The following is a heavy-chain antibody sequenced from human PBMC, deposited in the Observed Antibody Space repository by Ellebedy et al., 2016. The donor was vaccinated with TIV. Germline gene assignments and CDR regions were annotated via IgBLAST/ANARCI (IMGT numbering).Heavy chain of an antibody. CDR3: ARLDAIIAVKSLDY. J-gene: IGHJ4*02. CDR1: GFTFSRYW. V-gene: IGHV3-53*01. Sequence: GGSLRLSCAASGFTFSRYWMNWVRQAPGKGLEWVSILYRGGSTYYADSVKGRFSISRDNSKNTLNLQMNGLRAEDTAVYYCARLDAIIAVKSLDYWGQGVLVTVSS. CDR2: LYRGGST. D-gene: IGHD6-19*01.